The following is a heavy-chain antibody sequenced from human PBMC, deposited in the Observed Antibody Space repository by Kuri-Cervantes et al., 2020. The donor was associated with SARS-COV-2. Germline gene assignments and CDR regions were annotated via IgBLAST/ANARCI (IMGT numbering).Heavy chain of an antibody. D-gene: IGHD3-3*01. Sequence: ASVKVSCKASGYTFTGYYMHWVRQAPGQGLEWMGWINPNSGGTNYAQKFQERVTITRDMSTSTAYMELSSLRSEDTAVYYCAASGRFLEGPYYYGMDVWGQGTTVTVSS. CDR1: GYTFTGYY. J-gene: IGHJ6*02. CDR2: INPNSGGT. CDR3: AASGRFLEGPYYYGMDV. V-gene: IGHV1-2*02.